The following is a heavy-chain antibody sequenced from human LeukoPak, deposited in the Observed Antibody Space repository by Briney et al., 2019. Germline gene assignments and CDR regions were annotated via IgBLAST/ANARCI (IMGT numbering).Heavy chain of an antibody. Sequence: SQTLSLTCAVSGGSISSGGYSWSWIRQPPGKGLEWIGYIYHSGSTYYNPSLKSRVTISVDRSKNQFSLKLSSVTAADTAVYYCARTHRALELKALQGDVGDGYNMRSDYWGQGTLVTVSS. CDR1: GGSISSGGYS. CDR3: ARTHRALELKALQGDVGDGYNMRSDY. V-gene: IGHV4-30-2*01. J-gene: IGHJ4*02. CDR2: IYHSGST. D-gene: IGHD5-12*01.